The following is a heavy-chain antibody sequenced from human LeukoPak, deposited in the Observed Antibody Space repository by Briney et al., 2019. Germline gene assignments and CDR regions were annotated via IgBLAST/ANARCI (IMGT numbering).Heavy chain of an antibody. V-gene: IGHV4-59*01. Sequence: TSETLSLTCTVSGGSISSYYWSWIRQPPGKGLEWIGYIYYSGSTNYNPSLKSRVTISVDTSKNQFSLKLSSVTAADTAVYYCARETFHAGYSYGYFDYWGQGTLVTVSS. J-gene: IGHJ4*02. CDR2: IYYSGST. CDR3: ARETFHAGYSYGYFDY. D-gene: IGHD5-18*01. CDR1: GGSISSYY.